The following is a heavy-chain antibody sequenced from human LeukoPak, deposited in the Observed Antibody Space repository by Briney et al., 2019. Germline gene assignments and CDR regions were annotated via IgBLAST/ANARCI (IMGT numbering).Heavy chain of an antibody. CDR1: GFTFHDYA. V-gene: IGHV3-9*01. J-gene: IGHJ4*02. Sequence: GGSLRLSCAASGFTFHDYAMHWVRQAPGKGLEWVSGISWNSGSIGYADSVKGRFTISRDNAKKSQYLQVNSLRAEDTALYYCAKDIGRGEKNSDFDYWGQGTLVTVSS. CDR3: AKDIGRGEKNSDFDY. CDR2: ISWNSGSI. D-gene: IGHD3/OR15-3a*01.